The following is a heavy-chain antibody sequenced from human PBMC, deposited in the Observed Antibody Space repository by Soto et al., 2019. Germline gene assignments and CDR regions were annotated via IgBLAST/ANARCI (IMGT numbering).Heavy chain of an antibody. V-gene: IGHV3-74*01. Sequence: GGSLRLSCAASGFTFSSYWMHWVRQAPGKGLVWVSRINSDGSNKYYADSVKGRFTISRDNSKNTLYLQMNSLRAEDTAVYYCARDSGSNPLRYFDWLFDYWGQGTLVTVSS. J-gene: IGHJ4*02. CDR3: ARDSGSNPLRYFDWLFDY. D-gene: IGHD3-9*01. CDR1: GFTFSSYW. CDR2: INSDGSNK.